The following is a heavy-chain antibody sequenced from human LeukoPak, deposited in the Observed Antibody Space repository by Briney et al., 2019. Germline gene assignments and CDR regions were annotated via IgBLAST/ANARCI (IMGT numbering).Heavy chain of an antibody. D-gene: IGHD1-1*01. J-gene: IGHJ5*02. V-gene: IGHV4-59*01. CDR2: IYGSGST. CDR1: GGSISSYY. CDR3: AREGTSGTHLNWFDP. Sequence: SETLSLTCTVSGGSISSYYWSWIRQPPGKGLEWIGHIYGSGSTNYNPSLKSRVTLSVDTSKNQFSLKLSSVTAADMAVYYCAREGTSGTHLNWFDPWGQGTLVTVSS.